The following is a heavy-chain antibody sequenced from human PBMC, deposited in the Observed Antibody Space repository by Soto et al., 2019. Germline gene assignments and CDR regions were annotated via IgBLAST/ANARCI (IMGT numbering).Heavy chain of an antibody. J-gene: IGHJ4*02. D-gene: IGHD3-3*01. CDR2: IYYSGST. V-gene: IGHV4-30-4*01. CDR1: GGSISSGDYY. Sequence: QVQLQESGPGLVKPSQTLSLTCTVSGGSISSGDYYWSWIRQPPGKGLEWIGYIYYSGSTYYTTSLKSRVTISLDTSKNQFSLKLSSVTAADTAVHYCARGQYYDFWSGQGSYYFDYWGQGTLVTVSS. CDR3: ARGQYYDFWSGQGSYYFDY.